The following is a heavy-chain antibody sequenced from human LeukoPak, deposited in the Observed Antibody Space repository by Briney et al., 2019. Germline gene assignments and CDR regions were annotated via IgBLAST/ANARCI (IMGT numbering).Heavy chain of an antibody. D-gene: IGHD2-2*01. J-gene: IGHJ4*02. CDR2: INHSGST. CDR1: GGSFSGYF. V-gene: IGHV4-34*01. CDR3: ARGYCSTTSCLGMDY. Sequence: SETLSLTCAVFGGSFSGYFWTWIRQPPGKGLEWIGEINHSGSTKYNPSLKSRVTISVDTSKNQFSLKMSSVTAADTAVYYYARGYCSTTSCLGMDYWGQGTLVTVSS.